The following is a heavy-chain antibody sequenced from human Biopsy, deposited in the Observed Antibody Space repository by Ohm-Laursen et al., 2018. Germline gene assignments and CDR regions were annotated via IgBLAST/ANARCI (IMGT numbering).Heavy chain of an antibody. V-gene: IGHV4-34*01. J-gene: IGHJ6*02. CDR2: INHSGST. CDR1: GKTFSDYY. Sequence: SETLSLTCEVYGKTFSDYYWSWIRQPPGKGLEWIGQINHSGSTNNNPSLKSRVTISVDTSKNQFSLKVSSVTAADTAVYYCARGRGYCGGDCYPTYYYNYGMDVWGQGTTVTVSS. D-gene: IGHD2-21*02. CDR3: ARGRGYCGGDCYPTYYYNYGMDV.